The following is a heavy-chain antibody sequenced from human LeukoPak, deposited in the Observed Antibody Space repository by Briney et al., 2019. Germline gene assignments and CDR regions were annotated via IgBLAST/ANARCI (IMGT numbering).Heavy chain of an antibody. CDR3: ARPGWELLDDAFDI. CDR2: IYYSGST. V-gene: IGHV4-39*01. Sequence: SETLSLTCTVSGGSISSSSYYRGWIRQPPGKGLEWIGSIYYSGSTYYNPSLKSRVTISVDTSKNQFSLKLSSVTAADTAVYYCARPGWELLDDAFDIWGQGTMVTVSS. J-gene: IGHJ3*02. D-gene: IGHD1-26*01. CDR1: GGSISSSSYY.